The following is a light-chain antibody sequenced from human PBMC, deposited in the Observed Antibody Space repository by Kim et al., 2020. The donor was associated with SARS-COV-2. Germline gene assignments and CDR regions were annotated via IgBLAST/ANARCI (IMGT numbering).Light chain of an antibody. Sequence: APGEAAKSPCAGNNIGSKNVQWYQQKAGQAPVLVISHDSDRPSEIPDRFSGSNSGNTATLTISGVEAGDEADYYCQVWDGSTDHYVFGTGTKVTVL. CDR1: NIGSKN. CDR3: QVWDGSTDHYV. CDR2: HDS. V-gene: IGLV3-21*04. J-gene: IGLJ1*01.